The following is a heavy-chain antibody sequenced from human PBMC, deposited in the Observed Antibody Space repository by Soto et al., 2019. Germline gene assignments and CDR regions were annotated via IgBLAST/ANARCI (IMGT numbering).Heavy chain of an antibody. CDR2: IWYDGSNK. D-gene: IGHD2-21*02. J-gene: IGHJ6*02. Sequence: QVQLVESGGGVVQPGRSLRLSCAASGFTFSSYGMHWVRQAPGKGLERVAVIWYDGSNKYYADSVKGRFTISRDNSKNTLYLQMNSLRAEDTAVYYCARASGGNSDYYYGMDVWGQGTTVTVSS. CDR1: GFTFSSYG. CDR3: ARASGGNSDYYYGMDV. V-gene: IGHV3-33*01.